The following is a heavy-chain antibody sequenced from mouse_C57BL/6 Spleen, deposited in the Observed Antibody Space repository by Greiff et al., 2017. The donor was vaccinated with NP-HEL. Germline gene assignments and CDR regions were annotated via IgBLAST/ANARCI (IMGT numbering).Heavy chain of an antibody. CDR3: ARFYYGSSWNWYFDV. J-gene: IGHJ1*03. CDR2: ISYSGST. D-gene: IGHD1-1*01. V-gene: IGHV3-8*01. CDR1: GYSITSDY. Sequence: EVQLVESGPGLAKPSQTLSLTCSVTGYSITSDYWNWIRKFPGNKLEYMGYISYSGSTYYNPSLKSRISITRDTSKNQYYLQLNSVTTEDTATYYCARFYYGSSWNWYFDVWGTGTTVTVSS.